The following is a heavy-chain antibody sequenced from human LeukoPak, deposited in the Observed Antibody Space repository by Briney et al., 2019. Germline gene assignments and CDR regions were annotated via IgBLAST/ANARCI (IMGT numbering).Heavy chain of an antibody. Sequence: GGSLRLSCTVSGFTVSSNSMSWVRQAPGKGLEWVSGISGSGDSTYYADSVKGRFTISRDNSKNTLYLQMNSLRAEDTAVYYCARRSGIAVAGAFDYWGQGTLVTVSS. J-gene: IGHJ4*02. CDR2: ISGSGDST. CDR1: GFTVSSNS. CDR3: ARRSGIAVAGAFDY. D-gene: IGHD6-19*01. V-gene: IGHV3-23*01.